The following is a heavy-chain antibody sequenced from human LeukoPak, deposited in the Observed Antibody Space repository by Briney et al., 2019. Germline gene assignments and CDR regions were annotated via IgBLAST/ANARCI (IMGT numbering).Heavy chain of an antibody. V-gene: IGHV1-46*01. CDR2: INPSGGST. D-gene: IGHD2-2*01. CDR1: GYTFTSYY. Sequence: ASVKVSCKASGYTFTSYYMHWVRQAPGQGLEWMGIINPSGGSTSYAQKFQGRVTMTRDTSTSTVYMELSSLRSEDTAVYYCARERMAYCSSTSCYWESIDPWGQGTLVTVSS. CDR3: ARERMAYCSSTSCYWESIDP. J-gene: IGHJ5*02.